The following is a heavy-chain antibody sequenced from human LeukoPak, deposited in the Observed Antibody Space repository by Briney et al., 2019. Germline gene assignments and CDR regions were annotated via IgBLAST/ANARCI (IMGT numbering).Heavy chain of an antibody. CDR3: AKNGGDSYGTGHFDC. V-gene: IGHV3-23*01. CDR1: GFTFSAYA. J-gene: IGHJ4*02. Sequence: GGSPRLSCAASGFTFSAYAMTWVRQAPGKGLEWVSAVGGSGAGTYYADSVKGRFTISRDNSKNTLNLQMNSLRAEDTAVYYCAKNGGDSYGTGHFDCWGQGALVTVSS. CDR2: VGGSGAGT. D-gene: IGHD5-18*01.